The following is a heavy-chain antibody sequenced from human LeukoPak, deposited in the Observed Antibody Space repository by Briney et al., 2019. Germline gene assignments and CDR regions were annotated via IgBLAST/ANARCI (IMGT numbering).Heavy chain of an antibody. V-gene: IGHV3-21*01. CDR3: ARPRRDHYDSSGYYPSVFDY. CDR1: GFTFTTYA. D-gene: IGHD3-22*01. CDR2: ISSSSSYI. J-gene: IGHJ4*02. Sequence: GGSLRLSCAASGFTFTTYAMNWVRQAPGKGLEWVSSISSSSSYIYYADSVKGRFTISRDNAKNSLYLQMNSLRAEDTAVYYCARPRRDHYDSSGYYPSVFDYWGQGTLVTVSS.